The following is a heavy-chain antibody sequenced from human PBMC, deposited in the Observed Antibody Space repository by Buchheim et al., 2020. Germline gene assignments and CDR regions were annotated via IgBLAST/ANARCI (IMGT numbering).Heavy chain of an antibody. J-gene: IGHJ4*02. CDR1: GGSISSSSYY. Sequence: QLQLQESGPGLVKPSETLSLTCTVSGGSISSSSYYWGWIRQPPGKGLEWIGSIYYSGSTYYNPSLKSRVTISVDTSKNQFSLKLSSVTAADTAVYYCARVPDTAMVMNAGTIDYWGQGTL. D-gene: IGHD5-18*01. CDR3: ARVPDTAMVMNAGTIDY. V-gene: IGHV4-39*01. CDR2: IYYSGST.